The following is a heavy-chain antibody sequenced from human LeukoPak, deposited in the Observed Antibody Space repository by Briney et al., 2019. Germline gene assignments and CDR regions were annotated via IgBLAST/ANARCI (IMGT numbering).Heavy chain of an antibody. CDR3: ARDPGEGVPATHPLDY. J-gene: IGHJ4*02. V-gene: IGHV3-21*01. CDR2: ISSSSSYI. Sequence: PGGSLRLSCAASGFTFSSYSMNWVRQAPGKGLEWVSSISSSSSYIYYADSVKGRFTISRDNAKNSLYLQMNSLRAEDTAVYYCARDPGEGVPATHPLDYWGQGTLVTVSS. D-gene: IGHD2-2*01. CDR1: GFTFSSYS.